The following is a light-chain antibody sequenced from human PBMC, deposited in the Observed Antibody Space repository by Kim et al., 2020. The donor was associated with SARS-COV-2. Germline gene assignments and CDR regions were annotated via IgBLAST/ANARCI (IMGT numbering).Light chain of an antibody. Sequence: QRVTISCSGSSSNIGRNYVYWYQQLPGTAPKLLIYRNNQRPSGVPDRFSGSKSGTSASLAISGLRSEDEADYYCAAWDDSLSGLYVFGTGTKVTVL. CDR1: SSNIGRNY. CDR2: RNN. J-gene: IGLJ1*01. V-gene: IGLV1-47*01. CDR3: AAWDDSLSGLYV.